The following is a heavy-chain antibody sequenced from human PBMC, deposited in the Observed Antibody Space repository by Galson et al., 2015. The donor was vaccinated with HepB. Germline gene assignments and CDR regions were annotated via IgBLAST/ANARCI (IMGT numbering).Heavy chain of an antibody. CDR1: GYTFTRYY. D-gene: IGHD2-21*02. CDR2: INPSGGST. J-gene: IGHJ4*02. Sequence: SVKVSCKASGYTFTRYYMHWVRQAPGQGLEWMGTINPSGGSTTYAQEFQGRVTMTRDTSTSTVYMDLSSLRSEDTAVYYCARLYCGGDCYLDYWGQGTLVTVSS. CDR3: ARLYCGGDCYLDY. V-gene: IGHV1-46*01.